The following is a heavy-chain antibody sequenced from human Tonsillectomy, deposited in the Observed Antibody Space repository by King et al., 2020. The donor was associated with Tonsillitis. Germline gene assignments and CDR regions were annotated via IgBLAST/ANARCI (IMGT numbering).Heavy chain of an antibody. V-gene: IGHV1-69*09. CDR3: ASLCNYDSPVDY. J-gene: IGHJ4*02. CDR1: GGTFSSYA. Sequence: QLVQSGAEVKKPGSSVKVSCKASGGTFSSYAISWVRQAPGQGLEWMGKIIPILGIANYAQKFQGRVTITADKSTSTAYMELSSLRSEDTAVYYCASLCNYDSPVDYWGQGTLVTVSS. CDR2: IIPILGIA. D-gene: IGHD3-9*01.